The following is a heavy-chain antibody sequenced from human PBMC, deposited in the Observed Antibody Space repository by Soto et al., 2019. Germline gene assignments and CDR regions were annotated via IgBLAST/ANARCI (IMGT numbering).Heavy chain of an antibody. CDR1: GFTFSSYS. J-gene: IGHJ3*02. Sequence: GGSLRLSCAASGFTFSSYSMNWVRQAPGKGLEWVSYISSSSSTIYYADSVKGRFTISRDNAKNSLYLQMNSLRAEATAVYYCARVRVNFWSGYPNDAFAIWGQGKMVTVSS. CDR2: ISSSSSTI. D-gene: IGHD3-3*01. V-gene: IGHV3-48*01. CDR3: ARVRVNFWSGYPNDAFAI.